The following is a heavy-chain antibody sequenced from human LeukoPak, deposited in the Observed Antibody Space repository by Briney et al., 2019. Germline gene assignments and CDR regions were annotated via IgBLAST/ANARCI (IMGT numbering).Heavy chain of an antibody. CDR1: GFTVSSSY. D-gene: IGHD2-2*01. CDR3: AKDIVVVPAAIGAFDI. V-gene: IGHV3-53*01. Sequence: GGSLRLSCAASGFTVSSSYMSWVRQAPGQGLEWVSVIYSGGSTYYADSVKGRFTISRDNSKNTLYLQMNSLRAEDTAVYYCAKDIVVVPAAIGAFDIWGQGTMVTVSS. CDR2: IYSGGST. J-gene: IGHJ3*02.